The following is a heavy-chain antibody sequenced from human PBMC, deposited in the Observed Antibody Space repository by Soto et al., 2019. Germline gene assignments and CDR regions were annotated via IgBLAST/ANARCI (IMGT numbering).Heavy chain of an antibody. CDR2: IWFDGSNK. D-gene: IGHD3-10*01. Sequence: LRLSCAASGFPFSNFGIHWVRQAPGKGLEWVAVIWFDGSNKYYADSVKDRFTISRDNSKNTLYLQMNSLRADDTAVYYCARDGPPDYYGSGSSLYYYYGMDVWGQGTTVTSP. J-gene: IGHJ6*02. CDR1: GFPFSNFG. V-gene: IGHV3-33*01. CDR3: ARDGPPDYYGSGSSLYYYYGMDV.